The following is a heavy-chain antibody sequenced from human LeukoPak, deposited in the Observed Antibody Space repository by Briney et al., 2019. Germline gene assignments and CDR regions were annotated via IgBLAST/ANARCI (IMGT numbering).Heavy chain of an antibody. CDR2: ISYSGST. V-gene: IGHV4-59*08. CDR3: ARRDSNSGVDP. D-gene: IGHD2-21*02. J-gene: IGHJ5*02. CDR1: GDSISSFY. Sequence: SETLSLTCTVSGDSISSFYWSWIRQPPGKGLEWIGYISYSGSTSYNPSLKNRVTMSLDTSKNQFSLKLSSVTAADTAVYYCARRDSNSGVDPWGQGTLVTVSS.